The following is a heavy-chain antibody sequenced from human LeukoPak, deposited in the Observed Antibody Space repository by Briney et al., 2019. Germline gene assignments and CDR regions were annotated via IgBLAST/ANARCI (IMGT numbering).Heavy chain of an antibody. Sequence: SETLSLTCTVSGGSISSYYWSWIRQPPGKGLEWIGYIYYSGSTNYNPSLKSRVTISVDTSKNQFSLKLSSVTAADTAVYYCARQEVRYYDSSGYLPNHPDIWGQGTMVTVSS. V-gene: IGHV4-59*08. D-gene: IGHD3-22*01. CDR1: GGSISSYY. CDR2: IYYSGST. CDR3: ARQEVRYYDSSGYLPNHPDI. J-gene: IGHJ3*02.